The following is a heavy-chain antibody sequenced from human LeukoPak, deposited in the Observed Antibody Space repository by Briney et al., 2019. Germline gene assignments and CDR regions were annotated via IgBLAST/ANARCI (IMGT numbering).Heavy chain of an antibody. V-gene: IGHV4-4*07. J-gene: IGHJ6*03. CDR1: GGSISSYY. CDR2: IYTSGST. CDR3: ARDHPHYYYYYMDV. Sequence: PSETLSLTCTVSGGSISSYYWSWIRQPAGKGLEWIGRIYTSGSTNYNPSLKSRVTMSVDTSKNQLSLKLSSVTAADTAVYYCARDHPHYYYYYMDVWGKGTTVTVSS.